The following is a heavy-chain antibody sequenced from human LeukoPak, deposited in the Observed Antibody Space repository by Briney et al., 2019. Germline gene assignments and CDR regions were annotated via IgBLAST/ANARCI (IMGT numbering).Heavy chain of an antibody. V-gene: IGHV1-8*03. Sequence: ASVKVSCKASGYTFTSFDINWVRQATGQGLEWMGWMNPNSGNTGYAQKFQGRVTITRNTSISTAYMELSSLRSEDTAVYYCARAYYYYYMDVWGKGTTVTVSS. CDR2: MNPNSGNT. J-gene: IGHJ6*03. CDR1: GYTFTSFD. CDR3: ARAYYYYYMDV.